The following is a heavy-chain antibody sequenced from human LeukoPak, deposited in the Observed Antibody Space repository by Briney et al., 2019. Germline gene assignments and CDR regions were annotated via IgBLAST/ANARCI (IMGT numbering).Heavy chain of an antibody. J-gene: IGHJ3*02. CDR3: ARGPYSYDSSGAFDI. CDR2: IYYNGNT. V-gene: IGHV4-39*01. D-gene: IGHD3-22*01. Sequence: PETLSLTCTVSGGSISSYYWGWIRQPPGKGLEWIGSIYYNGNTYYNPSLKSRVTISVDTSKNQFSLKMTSVTAADTAVYYCARGPYSYDSSGAFDIWGQGTMVTVSS. CDR1: GGSISSYY.